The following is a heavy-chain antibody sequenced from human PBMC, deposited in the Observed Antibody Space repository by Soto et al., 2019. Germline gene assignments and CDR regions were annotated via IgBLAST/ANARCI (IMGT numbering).Heavy chain of an antibody. D-gene: IGHD2-15*01. CDR3: ARDDCSGGSCYSDAFDI. J-gene: IGHJ3*02. CDR1: GGTFSSYT. Sequence: SVKVSCKASGGTFSSYTISWVRQAPGQGLEWMGRIIPILGIANYAQKFQGRVTITADKSTSTAYMELSSLRSEDTAVYYCARDDCSGGSCYSDAFDIWGQGTMVTVSS. CDR2: IIPILGIA. V-gene: IGHV1-69*04.